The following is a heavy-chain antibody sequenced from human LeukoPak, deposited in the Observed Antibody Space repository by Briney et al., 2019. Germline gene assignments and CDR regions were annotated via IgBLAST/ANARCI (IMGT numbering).Heavy chain of an antibody. CDR3: ARDTRQYTTVRSSYGMDV. V-gene: IGHV1-18*01. D-gene: IGHD4-17*01. J-gene: IGHJ6*02. CDR1: GYTFTSYG. Sequence: GASVKVSCKASGYTFTSYGISWVRQAPGQGLEWMGWISAYNGNTIYAQKLQGRVTMTTDTSTSTAYMELRSLRSDDTAVYYCARDTRQYTTVRSSYGMDVWGQGTTVTVSS. CDR2: ISAYNGNT.